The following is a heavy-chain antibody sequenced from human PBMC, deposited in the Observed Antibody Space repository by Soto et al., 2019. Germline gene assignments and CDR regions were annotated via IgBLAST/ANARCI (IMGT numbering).Heavy chain of an antibody. V-gene: IGHV1-69*02. CDR3: ARRNDYGDFSN. D-gene: IGHD4-17*01. J-gene: IGHJ4*02. CDR1: GGTFSSYT. CDR2: IIPILGIA. Sequence: GASVKVSCKSSGGTFSSYTISCVRQAPGQGLEWMGRIIPILGIANYAQKFQGRVTITADKSTSTAYMELSSLRSEDTAVYYCARRNDYGDFSNWGQGTLVTVSS.